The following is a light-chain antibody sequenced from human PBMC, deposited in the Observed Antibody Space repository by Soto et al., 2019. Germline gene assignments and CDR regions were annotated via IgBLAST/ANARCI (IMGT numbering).Light chain of an antibody. J-gene: IGKJ2*01. CDR2: WAS. V-gene: IGKV4-1*01. Sequence: DIVMTQSPDSLAVPLGERATINYKSSQSVLRSSNHKNFLAWYQQKPGQPPKLLIYWASTRESGVPDRFSGSGYGTDFTLTISSLQAADVAVYYCQQYYSPPYTFGQGTKLEIK. CDR1: QSVLRSSNHKNF. CDR3: QQYYSPPYT.